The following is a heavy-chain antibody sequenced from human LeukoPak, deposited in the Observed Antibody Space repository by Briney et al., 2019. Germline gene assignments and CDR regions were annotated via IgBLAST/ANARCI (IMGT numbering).Heavy chain of an antibody. CDR3: ARASFWESPINWFAP. V-gene: IGHV1-69*06. D-gene: IGHD3-16*01. CDR1: GGTFSSYA. Sequence: SVKVSCKASGGTFSSYAISWVRQAPGQGLEWMGGIIPIFGTANYAQKFQGRVTITADKSTSTAYMELSRLTSDDTAVYYCARASFWESPINWFAPWGRGTLVTVSS. J-gene: IGHJ5*02. CDR2: IIPIFGTA.